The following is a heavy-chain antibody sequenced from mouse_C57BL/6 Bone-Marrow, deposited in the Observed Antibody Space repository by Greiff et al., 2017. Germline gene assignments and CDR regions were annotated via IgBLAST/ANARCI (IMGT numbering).Heavy chain of an antibody. Sequence: EVKLMESGGGLVKPGGSLKLSCAASGFTFSSYTMSWVRQTPEKRLEWVATISGGGGNTYYPDSVKGRFTISRDNAKNTLYLQMSSLRSEDTALYYCARHDWEGYYFDYWGQGTTLTVSS. D-gene: IGHD4-1*01. CDR2: ISGGGGNT. CDR3: ARHDWEGYYFDY. V-gene: IGHV5-9*01. CDR1: GFTFSSYT. J-gene: IGHJ2*01.